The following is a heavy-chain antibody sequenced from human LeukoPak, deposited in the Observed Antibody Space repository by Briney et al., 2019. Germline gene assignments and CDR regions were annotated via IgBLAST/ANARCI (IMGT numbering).Heavy chain of an antibody. CDR3: ASKQWLAPPPDS. CDR2: INTDGTVT. Sequence: GGSLRLSCAASGVTFSKYWMLWVRQAPGKGLESVSRINTDGTVTTYADSVKGRFTVSRDNADNTMFLQMNSVRDEDTAVYYCASKQWLAPPPDSWGQGTPVTVSS. D-gene: IGHD6-19*01. J-gene: IGHJ4*02. V-gene: IGHV3-74*01. CDR1: GVTFSKYW.